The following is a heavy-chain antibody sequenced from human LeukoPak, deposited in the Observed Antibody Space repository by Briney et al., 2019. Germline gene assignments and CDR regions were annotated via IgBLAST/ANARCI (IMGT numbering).Heavy chain of an antibody. Sequence: SETLSLTCTVSGGSISRGSYYWSWIRQPAGKGLEWIGRIYTSGSTNYNPSLKSRVTISVDTSKDQFSLKLSSVTAADTAVYYCARAYDFWSPLGYWGQGTLVTVSS. J-gene: IGHJ4*02. D-gene: IGHD3-3*01. CDR1: GGSISRGSYY. V-gene: IGHV4-61*02. CDR2: IYTSGST. CDR3: ARAYDFWSPLGY.